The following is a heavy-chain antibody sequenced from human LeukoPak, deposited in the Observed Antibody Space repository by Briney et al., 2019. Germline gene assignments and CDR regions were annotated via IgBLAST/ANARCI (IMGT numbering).Heavy chain of an antibody. CDR3: ARAGYCGGDCYFWASSYYYYMDV. J-gene: IGHJ6*03. Sequence: GGSLRLSCAASGFTFSSYAMSWVRQAPGKGLEWVSTISGSGGSTDYADSVKGRFTISRDNAKNTLYLQMNSLRAEDTAVYYCARAGYCGGDCYFWASSYYYYMDVWGKGTTVTVSS. D-gene: IGHD2-21*02. V-gene: IGHV3-23*01. CDR2: ISGSGGST. CDR1: GFTFSSYA.